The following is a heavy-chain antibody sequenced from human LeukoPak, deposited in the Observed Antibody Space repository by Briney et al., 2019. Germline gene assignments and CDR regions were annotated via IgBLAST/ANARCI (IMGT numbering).Heavy chain of an antibody. J-gene: IGHJ5*02. Sequence: SETLSLTCTVSGGSISSSSYYWGWIRQPPGKGREWVVSIYYSGSTYYNPSLNSRVTISVYTSKNQFSLKFSSVTDADTAVYYCALVYASSWFDPWGKGILVIVSS. CDR1: GGSISSSSYY. CDR3: ALVYASSWFDP. CDR2: IYYSGST. D-gene: IGHD2-8*01. V-gene: IGHV4-39*01.